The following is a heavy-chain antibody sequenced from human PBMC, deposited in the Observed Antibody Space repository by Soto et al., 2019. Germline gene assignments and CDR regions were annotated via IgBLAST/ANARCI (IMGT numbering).Heavy chain of an antibody. V-gene: IGHV1-69*13. CDR1: GGIFSSYS. CDR2: VIPILGQA. J-gene: IGHJ4*02. Sequence: SVKVSCKASGGIFSSYSISWLRQAPGQGLEWMGAVIPILGQAYYAQNFQDRVTITADESTRTAYMDLISLRSDDTAVYFCARVGGVGAPPGADYWGQGTLVTVSS. CDR3: ARVGGVGAPPGADY. D-gene: IGHD1-26*01.